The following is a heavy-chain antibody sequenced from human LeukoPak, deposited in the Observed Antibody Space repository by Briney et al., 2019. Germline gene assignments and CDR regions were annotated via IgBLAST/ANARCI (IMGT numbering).Heavy chain of an antibody. CDR1: GFTFSSYW. CDR3: ARDYYDSSGYPKNDY. CDR2: IKQDGSEK. D-gene: IGHD3-22*01. V-gene: IGHV3-7*01. Sequence: GGSLRLSCAASGFTFSSYWMSWVRQAPGKGLEWVANIKQDGSEKYYVDSVKGRFTISRDNSKNTLYLQMNSLRAEDTAVYYCARDYYDSSGYPKNDYWGQGTLVTVSS. J-gene: IGHJ4*02.